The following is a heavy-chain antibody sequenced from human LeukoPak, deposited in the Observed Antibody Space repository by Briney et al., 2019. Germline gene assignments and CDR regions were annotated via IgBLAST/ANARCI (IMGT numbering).Heavy chain of an antibody. CDR3: ARGTLLCGGDCELVDP. J-gene: IGHJ5*02. CDR2: IKQDGSAK. CDR1: GFTFSSFW. D-gene: IGHD2-21*02. V-gene: IGHV3-7*01. Sequence: GGSLRLSCAASGFTFSSFWMSWVRQAPGKGLEWVANIKQDGSAKFYVDSVKGRFTISRDNAKNSLYLQMDSLRAEDTAVYYCARGTLLCGGDCELVDPWGQGTLVTVSS.